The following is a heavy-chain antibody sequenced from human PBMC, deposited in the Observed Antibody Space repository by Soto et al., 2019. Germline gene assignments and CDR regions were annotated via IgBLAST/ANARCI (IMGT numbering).Heavy chain of an antibody. CDR3: VKGRLAYGWSYAVDY. CDR1: GFTFSTYG. V-gene: IGHV3-30*18. J-gene: IGHJ4*02. D-gene: IGHD3-16*01. CDR2: ISYDGGVK. Sequence: QLQLVESGGGVVQPGKSLRLSCAASGFTFSTYGMHWVRQAPGKGLEWVALISYDGGVKKYVDSVKGRFTISRDSSTNTLFLLMNRLSAEHTAVYYCVKGRLAYGWSYAVDYWGQGTLVTVSS.